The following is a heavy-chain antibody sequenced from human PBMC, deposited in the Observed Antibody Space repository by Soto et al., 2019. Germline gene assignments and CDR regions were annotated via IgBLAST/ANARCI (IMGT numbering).Heavy chain of an antibody. CDR2: IYPSGST. D-gene: IGHD5-12*01. Sequence: QLQLQESGSGLVKPSQTLSLTCAVSGGSISSGGYSWSWIRQPPGKGLEWIVYIYPSGSTYYNPSLKSRVTISVDRSKTQFSLKLSSVTAADTAVYYCAAGGGLPRYYWGQGTLVTVSS. J-gene: IGHJ4*02. V-gene: IGHV4-30-2*01. CDR1: GGSISSGGYS. CDR3: AAGGGLPRYY.